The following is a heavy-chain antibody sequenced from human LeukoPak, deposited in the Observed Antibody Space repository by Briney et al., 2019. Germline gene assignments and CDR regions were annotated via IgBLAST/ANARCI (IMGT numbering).Heavy chain of an antibody. J-gene: IGHJ3*02. Sequence: PGGSLRLSCAASGFTSSNYGMNWVRQAPGKGLEWISYISSSSSLIYYADSVKGRFTISRDNAKNSLYLQMNSLRDEDTALYYCARDGGFGFLAAFDIWGQGTMVTVSS. V-gene: IGHV3-48*02. CDR3: ARDGGFGFLAAFDI. CDR1: GFTSSNYG. D-gene: IGHD3-10*01. CDR2: ISSSSSLI.